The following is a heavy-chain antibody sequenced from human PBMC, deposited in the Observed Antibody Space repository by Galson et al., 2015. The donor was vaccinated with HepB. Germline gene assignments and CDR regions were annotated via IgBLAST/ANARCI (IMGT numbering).Heavy chain of an antibody. Sequence: SLRLSCAASGFTFSSYSMNWVRQAPGTGLEWVSSISTRSSFISYADSVKGRFTISRDNAKNSLYLQMNSLRAEDTAVYYCAREGPSSNWGLDYWGQGTLVTFSS. CDR1: GFTFSSYS. J-gene: IGHJ4*02. D-gene: IGHD7-27*01. CDR3: AREGPSSNWGLDY. CDR2: ISTRSSFI. V-gene: IGHV3-21*01.